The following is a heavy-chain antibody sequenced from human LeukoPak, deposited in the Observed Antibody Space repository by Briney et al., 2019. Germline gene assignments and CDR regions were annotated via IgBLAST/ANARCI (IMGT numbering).Heavy chain of an antibody. CDR3: ANFRTGTILVT. J-gene: IGHJ4*02. CDR1: DGSISDSLYY. CDR2: LSHGGSA. V-gene: IGHV4-39*07. D-gene: IGHD1-7*01. Sequence: SETLSLTCTVSDGSISDSLYYWGWIRQPPGKGLEWIGTLSHGGSAYYNPSLKSRVTISGDTSRTPISLNLNSVTAADTAVYYCANFRTGTILVTGGQRILVTVFS.